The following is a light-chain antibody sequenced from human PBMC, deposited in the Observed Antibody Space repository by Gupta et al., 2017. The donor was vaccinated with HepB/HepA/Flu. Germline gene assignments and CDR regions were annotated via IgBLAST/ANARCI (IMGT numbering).Light chain of an antibody. J-gene: IGLJ3*02. CDR1: SSDVGSYNL. V-gene: IGLV2-23*02. Sequence: QSALTQPASVSGSPGQSITISCTGTSSDVGSYNLVSWYQQHPGKAPKFIIYEVSKRPSGVSNRFSGSKSGNTASLTMSGLQAEDEADYYCCSYAGSSTWVFGGGTKLTVL. CDR3: CSYAGSSTWV. CDR2: EVS.